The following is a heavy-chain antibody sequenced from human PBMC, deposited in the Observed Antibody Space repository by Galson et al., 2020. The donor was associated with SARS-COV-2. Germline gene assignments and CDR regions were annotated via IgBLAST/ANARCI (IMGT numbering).Heavy chain of an antibody. CDR1: GFPFDMYT. D-gene: IGHD1-26*01. J-gene: IGHJ3*01. CDR2: ISSGSSYI. Sequence: NSGGSLSLSCAASGFPFDMYTMTWVRQAPGKGLEWVSFISSGSSYIYYADSVRGRFTISRDNAKNSVSLQMNSLRAEDTALYFCARQYDGRSQDGFDVWGQGTMFTVSS. V-gene: IGHV3-21*01. CDR3: ARQYDGRSQDGFDV.